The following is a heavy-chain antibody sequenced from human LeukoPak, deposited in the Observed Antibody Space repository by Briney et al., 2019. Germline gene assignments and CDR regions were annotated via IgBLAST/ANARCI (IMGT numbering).Heavy chain of an antibody. D-gene: IGHD3-3*01. J-gene: IGHJ4*02. V-gene: IGHV1-2*02. CDR3: ARAYYDFWSGPYIN. Sequence: GASVKVSCKASGYTFTGYYMHWVRQAPGQGLEWMGWINPNSGGTNYAQKFQGRVTITADKSTSTAYMELSSLRSEDTAVYYCARAYYDFWSGPYINWGQGTLVTVSS. CDR2: INPNSGGT. CDR1: GYTFTGYY.